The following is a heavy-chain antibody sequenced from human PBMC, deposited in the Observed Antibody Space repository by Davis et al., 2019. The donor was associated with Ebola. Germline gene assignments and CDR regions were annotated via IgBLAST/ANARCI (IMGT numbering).Heavy chain of an antibody. CDR1: GFTFSSYG. J-gene: IGHJ6*02. D-gene: IGHD6-13*01. CDR3: ARDPTQYSSRLVYGMDV. Sequence: GGSLRLSCAASGFTFSSYGMHWVRQAPGKGLEWVAVIWYDGSNKYYADSVKGRFTISRDNSKTTLYLQMNSLRAEDTAVYYCARDPTQYSSRLVYGMDVWGQGPTVTVSS. V-gene: IGHV3-33*01. CDR2: IWYDGSNK.